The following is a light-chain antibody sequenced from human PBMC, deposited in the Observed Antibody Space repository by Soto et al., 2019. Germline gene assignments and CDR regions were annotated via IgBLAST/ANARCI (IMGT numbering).Light chain of an antibody. CDR3: QQANSFPWT. V-gene: IGKV1-12*01. CDR2: AAS. CDR1: QGISSS. Sequence: DIQTTQSPSSVSASVGDRVTITCRASQGISSSLAWYQQKPGKAPKLLIYAASILQSGVPSRFSGSGSGTDFTLTISSLQPEDFATYYCQQANSFPWTFGQGTKVEIK. J-gene: IGKJ1*01.